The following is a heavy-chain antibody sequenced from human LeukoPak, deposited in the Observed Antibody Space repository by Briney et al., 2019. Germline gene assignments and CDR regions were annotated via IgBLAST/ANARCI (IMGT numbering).Heavy chain of an antibody. CDR2: IGTAGDT. Sequence: PGGSLRLSCAASGFTFSSYDMHWVRQATGKGLEWVSAIGTAGDTYYPGSVKGRFTISRENAKNSLYLQMNSLRAGDRAVYYCARGTSSYYFAYWGQGTLVTVSS. J-gene: IGHJ4*02. D-gene: IGHD2/OR15-2a*01. CDR1: GFTFSSYD. V-gene: IGHV3-13*01. CDR3: ARGTSSYYFAY.